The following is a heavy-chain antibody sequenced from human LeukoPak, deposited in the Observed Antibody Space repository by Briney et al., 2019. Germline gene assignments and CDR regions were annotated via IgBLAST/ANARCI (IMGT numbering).Heavy chain of an antibody. CDR2: IYTSGST. V-gene: IGHV4-4*07. D-gene: IGHD6-6*01. CDR3: ARDTTINIAARPLDAFDI. Sequence: SETLSLTCTVSGVSISSYYWSWIRQPAGKGLEWIGRIYTSGSTNYNPSLKSRVTMSVDTSKNQFSLKLSSVTAADTAVYYCARDTTINIAARPLDAFDIWGQGTMVTVSS. CDR1: GVSISSYY. J-gene: IGHJ3*02.